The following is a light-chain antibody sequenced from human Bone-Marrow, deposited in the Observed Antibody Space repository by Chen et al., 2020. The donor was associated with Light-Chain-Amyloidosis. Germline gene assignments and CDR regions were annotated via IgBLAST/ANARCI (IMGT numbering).Light chain of an antibody. CDR1: SSNIGKNH. V-gene: IGLV1-47*01. CDR3: AAWDGGLTGPV. CDR2: VSD. J-gene: IGLJ3*02. Sequence: QSILIQPPSASGTAGQWVTMSCSGTSSNIGKNHVYWYQQFPGMAPKLLIYVSDQRSSGVPDRFSAAESGISTCLSIHGLGSEDEADYYCAAWDGGLTGPVFGGGTKLTVL.